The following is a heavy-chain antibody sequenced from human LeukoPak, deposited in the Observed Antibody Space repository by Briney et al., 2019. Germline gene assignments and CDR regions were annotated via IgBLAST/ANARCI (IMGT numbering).Heavy chain of an antibody. D-gene: IGHD2-15*01. CDR3: ARHRCSGGSCYPMNWFDP. Sequence: SETLSLTCAVYGGSFSGYYWSWIRQPPGKGLEWIGEINHSGSTNYNPSLKSRVTISVDTSKNQFSLKLSSVTAADTAVYYCARHRCSGGSCYPMNWFDPWGQGALVTVSS. V-gene: IGHV4-34*01. CDR2: INHSGST. J-gene: IGHJ5*02. CDR1: GGSFSGYY.